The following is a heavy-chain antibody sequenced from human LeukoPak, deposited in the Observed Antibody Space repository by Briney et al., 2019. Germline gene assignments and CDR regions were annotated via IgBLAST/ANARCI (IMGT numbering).Heavy chain of an antibody. J-gene: IGHJ4*02. CDR2: IYSGGST. V-gene: IGHV3-53*01. D-gene: IGHD5-24*01. CDR3: ARLGDGYKYYFGY. Sequence: HPGGSLRLSCAASGFTVSSNYMSWVRQAPGKGLEWVSVIYSGGSTYYADSVKGRFTISRDNSKNTLYLQMNSLRAEDTAVYYCARLGDGYKYYFGYWGQGTLVTVSS. CDR1: GFTVSSNY.